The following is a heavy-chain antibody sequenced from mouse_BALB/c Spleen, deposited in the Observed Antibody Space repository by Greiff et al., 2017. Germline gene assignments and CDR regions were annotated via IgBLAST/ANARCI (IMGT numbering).Heavy chain of an antibody. J-gene: IGHJ4*01. CDR2: IWGDGST. Sequence: QVQLKESGPGLVAPSQSLSITCTVSGFSLTSYGVSWVRQPPGKGLEWLGVIWGDGSTNYHSALISRLSSRKDNSKSQVFLKLYSLQTDDTATYYCATGGSPYAMDYWGQGTSVTVSA. CDR1: GFSLTSYG. CDR3: ATGGSPYAMDY. V-gene: IGHV2-3*01.